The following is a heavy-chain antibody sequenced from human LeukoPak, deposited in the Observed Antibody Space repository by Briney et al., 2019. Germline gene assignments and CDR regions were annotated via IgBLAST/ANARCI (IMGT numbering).Heavy chain of an antibody. CDR3: TTVTMVRDYDY. J-gene: IGHJ4*02. D-gene: IGHD3-10*01. CDR1: GFSFSDDW. Sequence: KPGGSLRLSCAASGFSFSDDWMSWVRQAPGKGLEWVGRIKHKRDGGTTGYAAPVKGRFTISRDDSKNMLYLEMNSLKIEDTAVYYCTTVTMVRDYDYWGQGTLVTVSS. CDR2: IKHKRDGGTT. V-gene: IGHV3-15*01.